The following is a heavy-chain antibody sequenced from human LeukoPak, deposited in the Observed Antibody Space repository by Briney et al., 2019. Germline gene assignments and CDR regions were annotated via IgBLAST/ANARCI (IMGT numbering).Heavy chain of an antibody. CDR2: MLYDGTNK. Sequence: GVSLRLSCAASGFTFSSFGMHWVRQAPGQGLEWVAFMLYDGTNKYYADSVKGRFTISRDNSKNTLSLQINSLRGEDTALYYCTKDLRHYYADNHTMMDDHDSCGQGDLVTVSS. D-gene: IGHD3-22*01. J-gene: IGHJ4*02. CDR1: GFTFSSFG. CDR3: TKDLRHYYADNHTMMDDHDS. V-gene: IGHV3-30*02.